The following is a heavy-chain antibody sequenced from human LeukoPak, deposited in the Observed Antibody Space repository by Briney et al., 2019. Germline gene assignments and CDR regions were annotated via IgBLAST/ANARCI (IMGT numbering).Heavy chain of an antibody. D-gene: IGHD3-10*01. V-gene: IGHV3-49*04. CDR3: TSSFGQLSFFDY. CDR2: IRSKAYGGTT. CDR1: GFTFSGSA. Sequence: PGGSLRLSCAASGFTFSGSAMSWVRQAPGKGLEWVGFIRSKAYGGTTEYAASVKGRFTISRDHSKSIAYLQLNSLKTEDTAVYYCTSSFGQLSFFDYWGQGTLVTVSS. J-gene: IGHJ4*02.